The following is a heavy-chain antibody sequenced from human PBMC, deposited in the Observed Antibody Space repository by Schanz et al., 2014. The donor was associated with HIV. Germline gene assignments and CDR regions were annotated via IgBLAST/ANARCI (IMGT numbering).Heavy chain of an antibody. V-gene: IGHV1-2*02. CDR3: ARDLVDSSTWYDAFDI. Sequence: QVQLVQSGADVKKPGASVKVSCKSSGYTFSDYYIHWVRQAPGQGLEGMGWINPNSGGTNSAQKFQGRVTMSMDTSISTAYMEVRSLRSDDTALYFCARDLVDSSTWYDAFDIWGQGTKVTVSS. CDR2: INPNSGGT. CDR1: GYTFSDYY. J-gene: IGHJ3*02. D-gene: IGHD6-13*01.